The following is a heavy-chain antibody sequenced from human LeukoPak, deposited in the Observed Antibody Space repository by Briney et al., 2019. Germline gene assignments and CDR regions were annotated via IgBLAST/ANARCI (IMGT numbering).Heavy chain of an antibody. D-gene: IGHD3-10*01. Sequence: SETLSLTCIVSGGSISSYYWSWIRQPAGKGLEWIGRIYTSGSTNYNPSLKSRVTMSVDTSKNQFSLKLSSVTAADTAVYYCARGQTDLWFGEFNRYYFDYWGQGTLVTVSS. CDR3: ARGQTDLWFGEFNRYYFDY. CDR1: GGSISSYY. J-gene: IGHJ4*02. CDR2: IYTSGST. V-gene: IGHV4-4*07.